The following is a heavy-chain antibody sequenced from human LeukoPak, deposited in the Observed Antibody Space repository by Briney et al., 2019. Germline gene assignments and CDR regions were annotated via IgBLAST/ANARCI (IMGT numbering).Heavy chain of an antibody. CDR2: ISSSGSTI. Sequence: GGSLRLSCAASGFTFSSYEMNWVRQAPGKGLEWVSYISSSGSTIYYADSVKGRFTISRDNSKNTLYLQMISLSAEDTAVYYCAKFSLSDSSGYYYDYWGQGTLVTVSS. V-gene: IGHV3-48*03. CDR3: AKFSLSDSSGYYYDY. CDR1: GFTFSSYE. J-gene: IGHJ4*02. D-gene: IGHD3-22*01.